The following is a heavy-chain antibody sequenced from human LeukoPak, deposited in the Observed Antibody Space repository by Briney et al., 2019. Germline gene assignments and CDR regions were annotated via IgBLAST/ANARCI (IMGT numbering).Heavy chain of an antibody. Sequence: SVKVSCKASGGTFSSYAISWVRQAPGQRLEWMGGIIPIFGTANYAQKFQGRVTITADKSTSTAYMELSSLSSEDTAVYYCAIFRTGDGAFDIWGQGTMVTVSS. CDR2: IIPIFGTA. D-gene: IGHD7-27*01. V-gene: IGHV1-69*06. CDR1: GGTFSSYA. J-gene: IGHJ3*02. CDR3: AIFRTGDGAFDI.